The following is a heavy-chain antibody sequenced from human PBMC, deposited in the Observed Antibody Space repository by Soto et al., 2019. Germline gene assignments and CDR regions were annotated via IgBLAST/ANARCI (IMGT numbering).Heavy chain of an antibody. J-gene: IGHJ6*03. Sequence: SVKVSCKASGGTFSSYTISWVRQAPGQGLEWMGRIIPILGIANYAQKFQGRVTITADKSTSTAYMELSSLRSEDTAVYYCARVWFGEFAYMDVWGKGTTVTVSS. CDR2: IIPILGIA. V-gene: IGHV1-69*02. D-gene: IGHD3-10*01. CDR3: ARVWFGEFAYMDV. CDR1: GGTFSSYT.